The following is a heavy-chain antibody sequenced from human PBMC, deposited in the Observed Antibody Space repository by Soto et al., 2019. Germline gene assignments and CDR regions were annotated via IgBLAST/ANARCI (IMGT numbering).Heavy chain of an antibody. Sequence: GGSLRLSCAASGFTFSSYEMNWVRQAPGKGLEWVSYISSSGSTIYYADSVKGRFTISRDNAKNSLYLQMNSLRAEDSAVDYCARDGAKWSYWFDPGAREPWSPSPQ. V-gene: IGHV3-48*03. CDR2: ISSSGSTI. CDR1: GFTFSSYE. J-gene: IGHJ5*02. CDR3: ARDGAKWSYWFDP. D-gene: IGHD1-26*01.